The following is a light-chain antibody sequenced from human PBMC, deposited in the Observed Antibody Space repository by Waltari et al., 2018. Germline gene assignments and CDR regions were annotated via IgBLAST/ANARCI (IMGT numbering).Light chain of an antibody. CDR1: QSVGRS. V-gene: IGKV3-20*01. CDR3: QHNLRLPVT. Sequence: EIVLTQSPGTLSLSPGERATLSCRASQSVGRSLGWYQQKPGQAPRLLIYGASTRATGIPDRFSGSGSGTDFSLTVSRLEPEDFGLYYCQHNLRLPVTFGQGTKVEIK. J-gene: IGKJ1*01. CDR2: GAS.